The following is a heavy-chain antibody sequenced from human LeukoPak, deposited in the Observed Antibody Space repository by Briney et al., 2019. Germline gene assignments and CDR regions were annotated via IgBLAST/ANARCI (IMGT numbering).Heavy chain of an antibody. J-gene: IGHJ3*02. CDR3: ARDRLAYCGGDCYSAFDI. Sequence: PGGSLRLSCAASGFTLSSYSMNWVRQAPGKGLEWVSSISSSSSYIYYADSVKGRFTTSRDNAKNSLYLQMNSLRAEDTAVYYCARDRLAYCGGDCYSAFDIWGQGTMVTVSS. V-gene: IGHV3-21*01. CDR1: GFTLSSYS. CDR2: ISSSSSYI. D-gene: IGHD2-21*01.